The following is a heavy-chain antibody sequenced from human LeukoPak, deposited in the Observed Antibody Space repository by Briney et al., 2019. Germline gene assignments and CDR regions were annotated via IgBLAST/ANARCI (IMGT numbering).Heavy chain of an antibody. CDR1: GITISSYA. V-gene: IGHV3-30*04. Sequence: GGSLRLSCAVSGITISSYAMHWVRQAPGKGLEWVAIISYDGSNKHFADSVKGRFSIFRDISKNTLYLQMNSLRAEDTAIYYCARHRVDSGGQQLDGFDYWGQGTLVTVFS. J-gene: IGHJ4*02. D-gene: IGHD2-15*01. CDR2: ISYDGSNK. CDR3: ARHRVDSGGQQLDGFDY.